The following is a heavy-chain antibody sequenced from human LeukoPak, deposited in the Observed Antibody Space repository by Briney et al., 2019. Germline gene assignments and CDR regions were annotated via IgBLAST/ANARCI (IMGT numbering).Heavy chain of an antibody. CDR3: ARYIVSYPHDAFDI. Sequence: KSSETLSLTCTVSGGSISTSNYYWGWIRQPPGKGLEWIGYIYYSGSTSYNPSLKSRVTISVDASKKQFSLKLSSVTAADTAFYYCARYIVSYPHDAFDIWGQGTMVTVSS. CDR2: IYYSGST. CDR1: GGSISTSNYY. V-gene: IGHV4-61*05. J-gene: IGHJ3*02. D-gene: IGHD1-26*01.